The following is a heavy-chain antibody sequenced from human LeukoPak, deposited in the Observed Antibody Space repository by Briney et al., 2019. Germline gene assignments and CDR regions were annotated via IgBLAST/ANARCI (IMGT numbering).Heavy chain of an antibody. V-gene: IGHV4-39*01. D-gene: IGHD1-26*01. CDR2: IYYSGTT. J-gene: IGHJ3*02. Sequence: SETLSLTCTVSGGSISSSSFSWGWLRQPPGKGLEWIASIYYSGTTYYTPSIKSRITISVNTTKNKFSLKLSSVTAADTAVYYCARHVGYSGFHLAIGAFDIWGQGTMVTVSS. CDR3: ARHVGYSGFHLAIGAFDI. CDR1: GGSISSSSFS.